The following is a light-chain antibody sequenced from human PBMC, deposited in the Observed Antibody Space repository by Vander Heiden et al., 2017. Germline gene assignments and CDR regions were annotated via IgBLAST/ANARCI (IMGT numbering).Light chain of an antibody. J-gene: IGKJ5*01. CDR1: QSISNY. CDR2: DAA. V-gene: IGKV1-39*01. Sequence: DIQMTQSPFSLSASVGDSVTHTCRASQSISNYLNWYQQKPGKAPTILMHDAASLQSRGASRLSGSGCWTDVTLTISSLQPEDFATYYCQQSYNTPRIAFGQGTRLEIK. CDR3: QQSYNTPRIA.